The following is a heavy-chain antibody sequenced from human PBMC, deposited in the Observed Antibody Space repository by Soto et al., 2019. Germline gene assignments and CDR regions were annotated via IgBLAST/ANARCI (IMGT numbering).Heavy chain of an antibody. Sequence: SETLSLTCSVSGGSIRTLDYSWNWIRQPPGKAPESIGYVYENGNAYPEPSLKSRVTISIDVAKNQFSLKMTSITAADADLYYCAARPHNYYGLDLWGQGTTVTVSS. D-gene: IGHD3-10*01. CDR2: VYENGNA. V-gene: IGHV4-30-2*01. CDR3: AARPHNYYGLDL. CDR1: GGSIRTLDYS. J-gene: IGHJ6*02.